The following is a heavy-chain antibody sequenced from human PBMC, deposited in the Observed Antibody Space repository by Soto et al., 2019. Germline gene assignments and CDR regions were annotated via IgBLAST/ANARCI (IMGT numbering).Heavy chain of an antibody. D-gene: IGHD5-12*01. CDR2: ISGSGGST. Sequence: EVQLLESGGGLVQQGGSLRLSGAASGFTFSSFALCWVRQAPGKGLEWVSAISGSGGSTYNPDSVKGRFTISRDNSKNTLYLQMNSLRAEDTAVYYCAKEGNILATLDYWGQGTLVTVSS. CDR3: AKEGNILATLDY. V-gene: IGHV3-23*01. J-gene: IGHJ4*02. CDR1: GFTFSSFA.